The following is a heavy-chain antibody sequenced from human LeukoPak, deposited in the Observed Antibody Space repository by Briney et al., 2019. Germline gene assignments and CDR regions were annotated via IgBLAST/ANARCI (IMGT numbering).Heavy chain of an antibody. CDR2: INWNGGST. CDR3: ARSYYDSSGYYYVRAFDI. V-gene: IGHV3-20*04. J-gene: IGHJ3*02. CDR1: GFTFDDYG. D-gene: IGHD3-22*01. Sequence: PGGSLRLSCTVSGFTFDDYGMSWVRQAPGKGLEWVSGINWNGGSTGYADSVKGRFTISRDNAKNSLYMQMNSLRAEDTALYYCARSYYDSSGYYYVRAFDIWGQGTMVTV.